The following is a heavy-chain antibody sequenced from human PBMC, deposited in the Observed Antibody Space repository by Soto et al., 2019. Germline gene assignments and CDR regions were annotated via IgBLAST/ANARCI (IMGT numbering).Heavy chain of an antibody. D-gene: IGHD6-6*01. CDR2: IIPILGIA. CDR1: GYTFSSYT. V-gene: IGHV1-69*02. CDR3: ARWKSIAARVMDI. Sequence: SVKVSCKTSGYTFSSYTISWVRQAPGQGLEWMGRIIPILGIANYAQKFQGRVTITADKSTSTAYMELSSVTAADTAVYYCARWKSIAARVMDIWGQGTMVTVSS. J-gene: IGHJ3*02.